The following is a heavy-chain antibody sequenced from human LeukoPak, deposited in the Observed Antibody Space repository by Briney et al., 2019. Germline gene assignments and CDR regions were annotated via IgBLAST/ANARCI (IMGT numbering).Heavy chain of an antibody. J-gene: IGHJ6*03. CDR1: GFTFSSYA. CDR3: AKDLGYHGGKGGYYYYMDV. V-gene: IGHV3-23*01. D-gene: IGHD4-23*01. Sequence: GGSLRLSCAASGFTFSSYAMSWVRQAPGKGLEWVSAISGSGGSTYYADSVKGRFTISRDNSKNTLYLQMNSLRAEDTAVYYCAKDLGYHGGKGGYYYYMDVWGKGTTVTVSS. CDR2: ISGSGGST.